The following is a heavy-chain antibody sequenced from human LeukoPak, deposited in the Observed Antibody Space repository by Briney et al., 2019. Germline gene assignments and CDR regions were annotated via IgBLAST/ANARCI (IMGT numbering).Heavy chain of an antibody. CDR2: INTDGSST. CDR1: GFTFSNYW. J-gene: IGHJ4*02. V-gene: IGHV3-74*01. D-gene: IGHD2-2*01. Sequence: GGSLRLSCVASGFTFSNYWMHWVRQPPGKGLVWVSRINTDGSSTRYADSVKGRFTISRDNAKNTLYLQMNSLRAEDTAVYYCATWECSSTSCTNDYWGQGTLVAVSS. CDR3: ATWECSSTSCTNDY.